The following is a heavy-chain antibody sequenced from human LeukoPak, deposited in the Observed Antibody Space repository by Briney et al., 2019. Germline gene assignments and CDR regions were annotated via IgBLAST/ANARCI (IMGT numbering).Heavy chain of an antibody. V-gene: IGHV4-59*01. D-gene: IGHD3-9*01. J-gene: IGHJ5*02. CDR1: GGSISSYY. CDR3: ARGDYDILTGHNWFDP. Sequence: SETLSLTCTVSGGSISSYYWSWIRQPPGKGLEWIGYIYYSVSTNYNPSLKSRVTISVDTSKNQFSLKLSSVTAADTAVYYCARGDYDILTGHNWFDPWGQGTLVTVSS. CDR2: IYYSVST.